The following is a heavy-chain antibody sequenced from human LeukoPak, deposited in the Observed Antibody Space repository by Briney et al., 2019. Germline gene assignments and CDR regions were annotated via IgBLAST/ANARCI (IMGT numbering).Heavy chain of an antibody. J-gene: IGHJ4*02. V-gene: IGHV3-21*01. CDR2: ISSSSSYI. Sequence: GGSLRLSCAASGFTFSSYSMNWVRQAPGKGLEWVSSISSSSSYIYYADSVKGRFTISRDNAKNSLYLQMNSLRAEDTAVYYCGRDRGYDFWSGLFDYWGQGTLVTVSS. D-gene: IGHD3-3*01. CDR3: GRDRGYDFWSGLFDY. CDR1: GFTFSSYS.